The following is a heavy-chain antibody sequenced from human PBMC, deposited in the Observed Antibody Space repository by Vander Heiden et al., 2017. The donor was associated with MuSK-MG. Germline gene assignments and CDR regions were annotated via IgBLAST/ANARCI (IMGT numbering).Heavy chain of an antibody. Sequence: QVQLLQSGGEVRKPGASVKVSCKASGYAFTAYGLTWVRQAPGQGLEWMGWISGYNGDTNSAQKFQGRVTGTTDKFTSTVSMELTSMTSDDKDVYYCARIRVFGADTSPTYYYGMDVWGQGNKVTVSS. J-gene: IGHJ6*02. CDR1: GYAFTAYG. V-gene: IGHV1-18*01. D-gene: IGHD3-3*01. CDR3: ARIRVFGADTSPTYYYGMDV. CDR2: ISGYNGDT.